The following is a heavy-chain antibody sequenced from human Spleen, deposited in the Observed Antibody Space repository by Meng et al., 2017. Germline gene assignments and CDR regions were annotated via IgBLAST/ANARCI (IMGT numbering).Heavy chain of an antibody. D-gene: IGHD3-10*01. CDR3: ARFAAGHGSGTYFVFGFGEY. Sequence: GESLKISCEASGYSFSNYWIGWVRQMPGKGLEWMGIIYPGDSDTKYSPSFQGQVTISADQSIRTAYLQWGSLKASDAAMYYCARFAAGHGSGTYFVFGFGEYWGQGTLVTVSS. J-gene: IGHJ4*02. CDR1: GYSFSNYW. CDR2: IYPGDSDT. V-gene: IGHV5-51*01.